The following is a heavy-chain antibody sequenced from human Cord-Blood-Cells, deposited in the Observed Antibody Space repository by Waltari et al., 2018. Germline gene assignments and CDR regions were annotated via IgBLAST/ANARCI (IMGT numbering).Heavy chain of an antibody. CDR2: ISSSSSYI. CDR3: ARDSSSSWYYYYYGMDV. Sequence: EVQLVESGGGLVKPGGSLRLSCAASGFTFSSYSMNWVRQAPGKGLGWVPSISSSSSYIYYADSVKGRFTISRDNAKNSLYLQMNSLRAEDTAVYYCARDSSSSWYYYYYGMDVWGQGTTVTVSS. D-gene: IGHD6-13*01. CDR1: GFTFSSYS. V-gene: IGHV3-21*01. J-gene: IGHJ6*02.